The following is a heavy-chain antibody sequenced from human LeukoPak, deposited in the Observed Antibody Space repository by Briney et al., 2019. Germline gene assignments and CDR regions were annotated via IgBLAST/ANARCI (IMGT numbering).Heavy chain of an antibody. V-gene: IGHV3-48*01. CDR2: ISSSSSTI. Sequence: PGGSLRLSCAASGFTFSSYSMNWVRQAPGKGLEWVSYISSSSSTIYYADSVKGRFTISRDNAKNSLYLQMNSLRGEDTAVYYCARDRSRVYHSSGYCGYWGQGTLVTVSS. J-gene: IGHJ4*02. CDR1: GFTFSSYS. CDR3: ARDRSRVYHSSGYCGY. D-gene: IGHD3-22*01.